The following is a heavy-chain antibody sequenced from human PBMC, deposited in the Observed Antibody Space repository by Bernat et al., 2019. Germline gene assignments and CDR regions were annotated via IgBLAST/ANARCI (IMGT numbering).Heavy chain of an antibody. J-gene: IGHJ6*02. CDR2: IKQDGSEK. CDR3: ARGPVTHLYYYYGMDV. CDR1: GFTFSSYW. V-gene: IGHV3-7*03. D-gene: IGHD4-11*01. Sequence: EVQLVESGGGLVQPGGSLRLSCAASGFTFSSYWMSWVRQAPGKGLEWVANIKQDGSEKYYVDSVKGRFTISRDNTKNSLYLQMNSLRAEDTAVYYCARGPVTHLYYYYGMDVWGQGTTVTDS.